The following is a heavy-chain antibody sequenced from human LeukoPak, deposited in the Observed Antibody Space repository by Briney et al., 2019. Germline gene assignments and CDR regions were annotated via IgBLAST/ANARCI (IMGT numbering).Heavy chain of an antibody. CDR2: IYYSGST. V-gene: IGHV4-59*11. CDR1: GGSISSHY. D-gene: IGHD2-21*02. CDR3: ARSRRYVGDLHFDP. Sequence: PSETLFLTCTVSGGSISSHYWSWIRQPPGKGLEWIGYIYYSGSTNYNPSLKSRVTISVDTSKNQFALKLSSVTAADTAVYYCARSRRYVGDLHFDPWGQGTLVTVSS. J-gene: IGHJ5*02.